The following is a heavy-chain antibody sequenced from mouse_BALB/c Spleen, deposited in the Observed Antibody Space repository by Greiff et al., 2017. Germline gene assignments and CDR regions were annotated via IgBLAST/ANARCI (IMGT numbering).Heavy chain of an antibody. D-gene: IGHD1-1*01. J-gene: IGHJ4*01. CDR1: GYTFTSYW. CDR3: ASYYYGSSYSAMDY. CDR2: IYPGDGDT. V-gene: IGHV1-87*01. Sequence: QVQLQQSGAELARPGASVKLSCKASGYTFTSYWMQWVKQRPGQGLEWIGAIYPGDGDTRYTQKFKGKATLTADKSSSTAYMQLSSLASEDSAVYYCASYYYGSSYSAMDYWGQGTSVTVSS.